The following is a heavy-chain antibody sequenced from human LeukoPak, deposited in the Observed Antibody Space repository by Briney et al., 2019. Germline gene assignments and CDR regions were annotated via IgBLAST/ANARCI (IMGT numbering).Heavy chain of an antibody. CDR2: INHSGST. J-gene: IGHJ4*02. D-gene: IGHD3-10*01. CDR3: ARHGDYYGSGSYYNGGGPEL. CDR1: GGSFSGYY. Sequence: PSETLSLTCAVYGGSFSGYYWSWIRQPPGKGLEWIGEINHSGSTNYNPSLKSRVTISVDTSKNQFSLKLSSVTAADTAVYYCARHGDYYGSGSYYNGGGPELWGQGTLVTVSS. V-gene: IGHV4-34*01.